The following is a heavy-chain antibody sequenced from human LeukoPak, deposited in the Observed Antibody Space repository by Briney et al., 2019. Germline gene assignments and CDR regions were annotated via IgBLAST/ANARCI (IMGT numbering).Heavy chain of an antibody. D-gene: IGHD3-22*01. CDR2: ISDGGSTT. V-gene: IGHV3-74*01. CDR1: GFTFSNYG. J-gene: IGHJ4*02. Sequence: GGSLRLSCAASGFTFSNYGMTWVRQAPGKGLVWVSRISDGGSTTTYADSVKGRFTISRDNAKNTLYLQMNGLRAEDTAVYYCSRSAYYDGSGNYYDYWGQGTLVTVSS. CDR3: SRSAYYDGSGNYYDY.